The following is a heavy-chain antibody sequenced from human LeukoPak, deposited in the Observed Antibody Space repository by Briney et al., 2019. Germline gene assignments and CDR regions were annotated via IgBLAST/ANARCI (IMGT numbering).Heavy chain of an antibody. CDR1: GFTFSSYG. D-gene: IGHD3-22*01. CDR2: IRYDGSNK. Sequence: GGSLRLSCAASGFTFSSYGMHWVRQAPGKGLEWVAFIRYDGSNKYYANSVKGRFTISRDNSKNTLYLQMNSLRAEDTAVYYCAPGEYYYDSSGYQDYWGQGTLVTVSS. CDR3: APGEYYYDSSGYQDY. J-gene: IGHJ4*02. V-gene: IGHV3-30*02.